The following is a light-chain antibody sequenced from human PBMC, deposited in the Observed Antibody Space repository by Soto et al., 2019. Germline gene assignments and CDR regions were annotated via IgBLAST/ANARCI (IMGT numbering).Light chain of an antibody. CDR1: TGAVTSGYH. J-gene: IGLJ2*01. CDR2: STS. Sequence: QTVVTQEPSLTVSPVGTGTLTCASSTGAVTSGYHPNWFQHKPGQPPRELIYSTSNKHAGAPARFSGSLLGGKAALTMSCVQPEDEAEYCCRLFFGGNHFVFVGGTQHTVL. V-gene: IGLV7-43*01. CDR3: RLFFGGNHFV.